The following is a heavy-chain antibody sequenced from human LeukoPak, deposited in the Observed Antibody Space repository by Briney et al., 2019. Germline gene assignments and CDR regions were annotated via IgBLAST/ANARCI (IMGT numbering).Heavy chain of an antibody. CDR3: AREWRYYYDSSGIDY. V-gene: IGHV3-30-3*01. D-gene: IGHD3-22*01. CDR1: GFTFSSYA. J-gene: IGHJ4*02. Sequence: GGSLRLSCAASGFTFSSYAMHWVRQAPGKGLEWVAVISYGGSNKYYADSVKGRFTISRDNSKNTLYLQMNSLRAEDTAVYYCAREWRYYYDSSGIDYWGQGTLVTVSS. CDR2: ISYGGSNK.